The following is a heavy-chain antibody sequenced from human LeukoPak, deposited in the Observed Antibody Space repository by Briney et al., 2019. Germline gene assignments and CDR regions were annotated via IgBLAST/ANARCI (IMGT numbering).Heavy chain of an antibody. CDR1: TVIFRKYW. D-gene: IGHD3-10*02. V-gene: IGHV3-7*01. J-gene: IGHJ1*01. CDR2: IAHDGRVK. Sequence: PGGSLRLSCAASTVIFRKYWMGWARQAPGKGLEWVANIAHDGRVKWYVDSVKGRFIISRDNARDSLYLQMNGLRVEDTAIYYCAFFVREPQNWGQGTLVIVSS. CDR3: AFFVREPQN.